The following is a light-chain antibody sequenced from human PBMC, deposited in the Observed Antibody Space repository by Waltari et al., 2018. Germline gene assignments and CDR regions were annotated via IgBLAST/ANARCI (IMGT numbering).Light chain of an antibody. CDR1: SSNIGRNA. CDR2: SHD. CDR3: GAWDDRLNVYV. J-gene: IGLJ1*01. V-gene: IGLV1-44*01. Sequence: QSVLTQPPSASGTPGQRVTISCSGSSSNIGRNALNWYQHLPGTAPTLLIYSHDQRPSGVPDRFSGSKSGTSASLAISGLQSEDEADYYCGAWDDRLNVYVFGTGTRVTVL.